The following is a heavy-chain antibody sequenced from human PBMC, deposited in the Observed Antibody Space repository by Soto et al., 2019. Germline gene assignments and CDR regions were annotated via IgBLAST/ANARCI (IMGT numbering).Heavy chain of an antibody. J-gene: IGHJ6*02. CDR2: ISYDGSNK. D-gene: IGHD6-13*01. V-gene: IGHV3-30*18. CDR1: GFTFSSYG. CDR3: ANDRIPCIEAAAYYGMDV. Sequence: QVQLVESGGGVVQPGRSLRLSCAASGFTFSSYGMHWVRQAPGKGLEWVAVISYDGSNKYYADSVKGRFTISRDNSTNTLYMQTNSLGAEDTAVYYCANDRIPCIEAAAYYGMDVWGQGTTVTVSS.